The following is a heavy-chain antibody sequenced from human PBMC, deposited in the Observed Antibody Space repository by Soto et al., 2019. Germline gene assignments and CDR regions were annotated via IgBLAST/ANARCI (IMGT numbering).Heavy chain of an antibody. V-gene: IGHV3-23*01. CDR2: ISGSGSTA. CDR1: GFTFTNFA. CDR3: LKGEDSSGNYFFDH. J-gene: IGHJ4*02. D-gene: IGHD3-22*01. Sequence: GGSLRLSCAASGFTFTNFALTWVRQAPGQGLEWVSTISGSGSTAYYADSVKGRFTISRDNSKNTLYLRKSGLRVEDTAVYYCLKGEDSSGNYFFDHWGQGTLVTVSS.